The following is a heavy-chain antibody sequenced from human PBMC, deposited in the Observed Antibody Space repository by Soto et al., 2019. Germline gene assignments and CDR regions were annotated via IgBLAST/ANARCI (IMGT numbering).Heavy chain of an antibody. CDR2: IYYSGST. J-gene: IGHJ2*01. CDR1: GGSISSYY. D-gene: IGHD1-1*01. CDR3: ARVWTFHWNFDL. V-gene: IGHV4-59*01. Sequence: QVQLQESGPGLVKPSETLSLTCTVSGGSISSYYWSWIRQPPGKGLEWIGYIYYSGSTNYNPSLKSLVTKSVDTSKNQSSLKLSSVTAADTAVYYGARVWTFHWNFDLSGRGTLVTVSS.